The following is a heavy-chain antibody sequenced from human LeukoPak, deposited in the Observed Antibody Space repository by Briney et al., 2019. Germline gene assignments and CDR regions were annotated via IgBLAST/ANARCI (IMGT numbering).Heavy chain of an antibody. V-gene: IGHV5-51*01. CDR1: GYSFTSYW. D-gene: IGHD6-6*01. Sequence: GESLKISCKGSGYSFTSYWIGWVRQMPGKGLEWMGIIYPGDSDTRYSPSFQGQVTNSADKSISTAYLQWSSLKASDTAMYYCARHPVEYSSSAGAGHRYYFDYWGQGTLVAVSS. J-gene: IGHJ4*02. CDR2: IYPGDSDT. CDR3: ARHPVEYSSSAGAGHRYYFDY.